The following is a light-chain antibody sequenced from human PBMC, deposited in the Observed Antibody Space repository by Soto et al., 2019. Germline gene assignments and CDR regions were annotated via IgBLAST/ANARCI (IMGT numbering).Light chain of an antibody. CDR2: DAS. V-gene: IGKV3-11*01. CDR3: QQRSQWPWT. Sequence: EIVLTQSPATLSLSPGEIATLSFRASQSVSSYLAWYQQKPGQAPRLLIYDASNRATGIAARFSGGGSGTDFTLTISSPEPEDFAVYYCQQRSQWPWTFGQGTKV. CDR1: QSVSSY. J-gene: IGKJ1*01.